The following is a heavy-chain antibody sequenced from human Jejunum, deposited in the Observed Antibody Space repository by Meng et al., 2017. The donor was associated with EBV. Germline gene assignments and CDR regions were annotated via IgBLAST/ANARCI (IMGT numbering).Heavy chain of an antibody. CDR2: MYYTGKA. J-gene: IGHJ5*02. CDR1: GDSVSGYNY. Sequence: QVQLQESGPGLLKPSXXLXLTCSVSGDSVSGYNYWTWIRQPPGKGQEWIGNMYYTGKAIYKPSLQSRVTISVDTSKNQFSLRVTSVTAADTAIYYCARGRGYDYGDSWGQGTLVTVSS. D-gene: IGHD5-12*01. CDR3: ARGRGYDYGDS. V-gene: IGHV4-61*01.